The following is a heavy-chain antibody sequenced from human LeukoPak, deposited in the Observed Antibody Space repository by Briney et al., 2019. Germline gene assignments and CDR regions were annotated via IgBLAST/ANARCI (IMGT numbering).Heavy chain of an antibody. CDR2: IYYSGST. CDR3: ARTLGNDYYDSSGILYYYYYYYMDV. V-gene: IGHV4-59*11. CDR1: GGSISSHY. D-gene: IGHD3-22*01. Sequence: SETLSLTCTVSGGSISSHYWSWIRQPPGKGLEWIGYIYYSGSTNYNPFLKSRVTISVDTSKNQFSLKLSSVTAADTAVYYCARTLGNDYYDSSGILYYYYYYYMDVWGKGTTVTVSS. J-gene: IGHJ6*03.